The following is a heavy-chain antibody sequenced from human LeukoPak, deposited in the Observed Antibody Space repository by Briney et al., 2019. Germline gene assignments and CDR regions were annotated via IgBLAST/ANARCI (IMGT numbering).Heavy chain of an antibody. V-gene: IGHV4-31*03. J-gene: IGHJ3*02. CDR3: ARERGGFGVVMKGAFDI. CDR2: IYYSGST. D-gene: IGHD3-3*01. Sequence: SGTLSLTCTVSGGSISSGGYYWSWIRQHPGKGLEWIGYIYYSGSTYYNPSLKSRVTISVDTSKNQFSLKLSSVTAADTAVYYCARERGGFGVVMKGAFDIWGQGTMVTVSS. CDR1: GGSISSGGYY.